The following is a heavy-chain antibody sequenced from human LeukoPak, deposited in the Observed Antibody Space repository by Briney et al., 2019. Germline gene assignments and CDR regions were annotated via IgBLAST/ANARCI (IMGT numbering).Heavy chain of an antibody. CDR1: GGSISSYY. J-gene: IGHJ4*02. V-gene: IGHV4-39*07. CDR3: ARVLLPYYYDSSGYYLGY. Sequence: SETLSLTCTVSGGSISSYYWGWIRQPPGKGLEWIGSIYYSGSTYYNPSLKSRVTISVDTSKNQFSLKLSSVTAADTAVYYCARVLLPYYYDSSGYYLGYWGQGTLVTVSS. D-gene: IGHD3-22*01. CDR2: IYYSGST.